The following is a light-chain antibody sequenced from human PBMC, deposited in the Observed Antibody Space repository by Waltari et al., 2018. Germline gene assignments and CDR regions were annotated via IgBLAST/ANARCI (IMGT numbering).Light chain of an antibody. CDR2: YAS. V-gene: IGKV1D-43*01. Sequence: AILLTQSPFTLSSSPGDRVTLSCWASQGISRYLAWYQQKPAKAPKLFIYYASSLQSGAASRCSGSGSGTDYTRTITSLQPEDFATYYCQQYYSTPRIRVFTFGPGTKVDIK. J-gene: IGKJ3*01. CDR1: QGISRY. CDR3: QQYYSTPRIRVFT.